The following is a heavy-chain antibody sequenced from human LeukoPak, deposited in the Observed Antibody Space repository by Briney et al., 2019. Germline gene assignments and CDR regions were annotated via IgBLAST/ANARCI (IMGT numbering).Heavy chain of an antibody. CDR2: IYPGDSDT. D-gene: IGHD3-22*01. CDR3: ARSSPLSDSSGYYYGGFDP. J-gene: IGHJ5*02. CDR1: GYSFTSYW. Sequence: GESLKISCKGSGYSFTSYWIGWVRQMPGKGLEWRGIIYPGDSDTRYSPSFQGQVTISADKSISTAYLQWSSLKASDTAMYYCARSSPLSDSSGYYYGGFDPWGQGTLVTVSS. V-gene: IGHV5-51*01.